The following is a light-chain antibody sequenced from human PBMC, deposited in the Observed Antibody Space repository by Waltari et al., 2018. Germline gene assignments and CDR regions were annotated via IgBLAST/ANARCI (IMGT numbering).Light chain of an antibody. V-gene: IGKV3-15*01. J-gene: IGKJ5*01. Sequence: EIVMTQSPATLSVSPGERATPSCRASQSVSSNLAWYQQKPGQAPRLLIYGASTRATGIPARFSGSGSGTEFTLTISSLQSEDFAVYYCQQYSQSPITFGQGTRLDNK. CDR3: QQYSQSPIT. CDR2: GAS. CDR1: QSVSSN.